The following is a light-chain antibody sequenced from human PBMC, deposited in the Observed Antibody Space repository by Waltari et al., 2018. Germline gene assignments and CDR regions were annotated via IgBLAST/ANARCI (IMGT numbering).Light chain of an antibody. CDR3: NSYTSTSTRVV. Sequence: QSALTQPASVSGSPGQSITISCTGTSNDVGAYNYVSWYQQHPGKAPKLMIYEVSNRPSGVSSRFSGPKSGNTASLTISGLQAEDEADYYCNSYTSTSTRVVLGGGTKLTVL. CDR1: SNDVGAYNY. V-gene: IGLV2-14*01. CDR2: EVS. J-gene: IGLJ3*02.